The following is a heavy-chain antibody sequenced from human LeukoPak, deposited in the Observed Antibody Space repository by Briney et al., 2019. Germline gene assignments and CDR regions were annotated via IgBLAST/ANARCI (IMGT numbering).Heavy chain of an antibody. V-gene: IGHV3-74*01. J-gene: IGHJ4*02. Sequence: GGSLRLSCAASGNYWMHWVRQAPGKGLVWVSHINSDGSWTSYADSVKGRFTISRDNSRSTLYLQMNSLRPEGTAIYYCAREGYYGSGSPPSLYFDYWGQGTLVTVSS. CDR3: AREGYYGSGSPPSLYFDY. CDR1: GNYW. CDR2: INSDGSWT. D-gene: IGHD3-10*01.